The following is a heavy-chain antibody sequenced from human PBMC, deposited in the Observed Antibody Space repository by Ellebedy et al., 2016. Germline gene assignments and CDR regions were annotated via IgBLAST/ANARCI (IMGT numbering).Heavy chain of an antibody. D-gene: IGHD6-19*01. Sequence: ASVKVSCKASGYTFTSYAMHWVRQAPGQRLEWMGWINAGNGNTKYSQKFQGRVTITRDTSASTAYMELSSLRSEDTAVYYCARDSGSSSGWYVYYYGMDVWGQGTTVTVSS. V-gene: IGHV1-3*01. CDR2: INAGNGNT. CDR3: ARDSGSSSGWYVYYYGMDV. CDR1: GYTFTSYA. J-gene: IGHJ6*02.